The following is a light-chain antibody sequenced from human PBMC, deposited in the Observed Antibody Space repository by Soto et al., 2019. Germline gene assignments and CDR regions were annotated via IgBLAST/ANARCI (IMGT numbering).Light chain of an antibody. CDR2: GTN. Sequence: QTVVTQEPSFSVSPGGTVTLTCGLSSGSVSTGHFPSWYQQTPGQAPRTLIYGTNSRSSGVPDRFSGSILGTKAALTITGAQADDESDCYCVLYMGGGTYVFGAGTKLTVL. CDR1: SGSVSTGHF. V-gene: IGLV8-61*01. J-gene: IGLJ1*01. CDR3: VLYMGGGTYV.